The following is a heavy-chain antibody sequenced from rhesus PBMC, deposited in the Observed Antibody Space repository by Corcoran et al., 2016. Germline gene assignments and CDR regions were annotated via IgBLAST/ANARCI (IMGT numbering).Heavy chain of an antibody. CDR2: IDSSWST. CDR3: AGGVVDIAGYFDY. V-gene: IGHV4S11*01. J-gene: IGHJ4*01. CDR1: GGSISSSY. D-gene: IGHD3-40*01. Sequence: QVQLQESGPGLVKPSETLSLTCAVSGGSISSSYWSWIRQAPGKGLERIGRIDSSWSTYYNPPLKSRCTLSVDTSKNQFSLQLSSVTAADTAVYYCAGGVVDIAGYFDYWGQGVLVTVSS.